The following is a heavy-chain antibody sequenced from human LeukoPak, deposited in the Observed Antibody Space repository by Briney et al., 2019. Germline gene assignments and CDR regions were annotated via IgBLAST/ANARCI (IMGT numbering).Heavy chain of an antibody. J-gene: IGHJ4*02. CDR1: GGSISSSSYY. D-gene: IGHD2-2*01. CDR2: IYYSGST. V-gene: IGHV4-39*01. Sequence: SETLSLTCAVSGGSISSSSYYWGWIRQPPGKGLEWIGSIYYSGSTYYNPSLKSRVTISVDTSKNQFSLKLSSVTAADTAVYYCARLGVVPAAHDYWGQGTLVTVSS. CDR3: ARLGVVPAAHDY.